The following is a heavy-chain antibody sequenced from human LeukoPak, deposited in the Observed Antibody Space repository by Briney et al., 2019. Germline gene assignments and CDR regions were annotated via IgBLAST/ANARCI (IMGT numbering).Heavy chain of an antibody. V-gene: IGHV4-34*01. J-gene: IGHJ3*02. D-gene: IGHD1-14*01. CDR3: ARKRTRGAFDI. Sequence: SETLSLTCAVYGGSFSGYYWGWIRQPQGKGLEWIGEINHSGSTNYNPSLKSGVTISVDTSKNQFSLKLSSVTAADTAVDYCARKRTRGAFDIGGQGTRVTVSS. CDR2: INHSGST. CDR1: GGSFSGYY.